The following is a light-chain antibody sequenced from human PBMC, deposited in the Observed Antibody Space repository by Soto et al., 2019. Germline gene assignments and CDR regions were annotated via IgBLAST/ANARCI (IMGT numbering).Light chain of an antibody. V-gene: IGKV3-11*01. CDR3: QQRSNWIT. CDR2: DAS. CDR1: QSVSSY. Sequence: EIVLTQSPATLSLSPGERATLSCRASQSVSSYLAWYQQKPGQAPRLLIYDASNRATGIPARFSGSGSATDFTLTISSLEPEDLAVYYCQQRSNWITFGQGTRLEIK. J-gene: IGKJ5*01.